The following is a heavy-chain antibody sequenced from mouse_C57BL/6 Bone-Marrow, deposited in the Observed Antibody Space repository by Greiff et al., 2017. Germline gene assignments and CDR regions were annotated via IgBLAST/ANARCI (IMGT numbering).Heavy chain of an antibody. CDR3: ARKSYYGSSP. CDR2: IHPNSGST. V-gene: IGHV1-64*01. J-gene: IGHJ3*01. CDR1: GYTFTSYW. Sequence: QVQLKQPGAELVKPGASVKLSCKASGYTFTSYWMHWVKQRPGQGLEWIGMIHPNSGSTNYNEKFKSKATLTVDKSSSTAYMQLSSLTSEDSAVYYCARKSYYGSSPWGQGTLVTVSA. D-gene: IGHD1-1*01.